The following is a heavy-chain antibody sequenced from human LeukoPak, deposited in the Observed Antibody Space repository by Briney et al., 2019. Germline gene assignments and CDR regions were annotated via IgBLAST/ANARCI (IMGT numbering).Heavy chain of an antibody. D-gene: IGHD3-22*01. CDR1: GGTFSSYA. CDR3: ASPSHYYDSSGYYPFDY. CDR2: IIPILGIA. Sequence: SVKVSCKAPGGTFSSYAISWVRQAPGQGLEWMGRIIPILGIANYAQKFQGRVTITADKSTSTAYMELSSLRSEDTAVYYCASPSHYYDSSGYYPFDYWGQETLVTVSS. V-gene: IGHV1-69*04. J-gene: IGHJ4*02.